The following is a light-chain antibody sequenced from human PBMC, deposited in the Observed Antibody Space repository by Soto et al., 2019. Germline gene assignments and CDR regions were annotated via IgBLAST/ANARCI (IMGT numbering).Light chain of an antibody. CDR2: RND. Sequence: QPVLTQPPSASGTVGQRVTISCSGSNSNIGIKPVKWYQQVPGSAPKSLIYRNDQRPSGVPDRFSGSKSGTSASLAISGLQPEDEADYYCATWDNSLNGVVFGGGTKLTVL. CDR3: ATWDNSLNGVV. CDR1: NSNIGIKP. J-gene: IGLJ2*01. V-gene: IGLV1-44*01.